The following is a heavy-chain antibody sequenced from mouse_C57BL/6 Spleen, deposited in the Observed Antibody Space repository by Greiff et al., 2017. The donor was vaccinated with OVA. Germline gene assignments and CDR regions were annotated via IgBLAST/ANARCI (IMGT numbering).Heavy chain of an antibody. CDR1: GFTFSSYG. V-gene: IGHV5-6*01. CDR2: ISSGGSYT. D-gene: IGHD1-1*01. J-gene: IGHJ4*01. CDR3: ARHNYYGSRDAMDY. Sequence: EVQLQESGGDLVKPGGSLKLSCAASGFTFSSYGMSWVRQTPDKRLEWVATISSGGSYTYYPDSVKGRFTISRDNAKNTLYLQMSSLKSEDTAMYYCARHNYYGSRDAMDYWGQGTSVTVSS.